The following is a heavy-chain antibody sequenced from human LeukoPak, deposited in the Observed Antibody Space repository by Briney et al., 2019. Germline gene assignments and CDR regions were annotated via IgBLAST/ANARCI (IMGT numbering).Heavy chain of an antibody. V-gene: IGHV3-30*02. CDR1: GFTFRSYG. CDR2: IRYDGSNK. J-gene: IGHJ6*03. D-gene: IGHD3-3*01. CDR3: AKGPYYDFWSGYYSPYMDV. Sequence: GGSLRLSXAASGFTFRSYGMHWVRQAPGKGLEWVAFIRYDGSNKYYADSVKGRFTISRDNSKNTLYLQMNSLRAEDTAVYYYAKGPYYDFWSGYYSPYMDVWGKGTTVTVSS.